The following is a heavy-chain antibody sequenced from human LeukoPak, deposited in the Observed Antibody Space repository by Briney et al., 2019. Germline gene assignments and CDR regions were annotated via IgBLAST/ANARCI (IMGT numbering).Heavy chain of an antibody. Sequence: GGSLRLSCAASGFTFSSYSMNWVRQAPGKGLEWVSYISSSSTIYYADSVKGRFTISRDNAKNSLYLQMNSLRAEDTAVYYCARDGSAASFDYWGQGTLVTVSS. CDR3: ARDGSAASFDY. D-gene: IGHD6-13*01. CDR2: ISSSSTI. CDR1: GFTFSSYS. J-gene: IGHJ4*02. V-gene: IGHV3-48*01.